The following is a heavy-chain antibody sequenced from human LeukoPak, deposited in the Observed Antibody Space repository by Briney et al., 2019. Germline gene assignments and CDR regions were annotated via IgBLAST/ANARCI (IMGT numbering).Heavy chain of an antibody. V-gene: IGHV3-7*05. J-gene: IGHJ4*02. CDR3: VRDLDC. CDR2: INQDGSEK. Sequence: GGSLRLSCAASGFTFSSYWVSWVRQPPGKGLAWVANINQDGSEKYYVDSVKGRFTISRDNAKNSLYLQMSSLRAEDTAVYFCVRDLDCWGQGTLVTVSS. CDR1: GFTFSSYW.